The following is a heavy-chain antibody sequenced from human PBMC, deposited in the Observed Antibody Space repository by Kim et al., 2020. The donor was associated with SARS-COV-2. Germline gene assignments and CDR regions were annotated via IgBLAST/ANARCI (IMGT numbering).Heavy chain of an antibody. Sequence: FYADSVKGRFTISRDNSKTTLYLQMNSLRAEDTAVYYCGIGRLREENYWGQGTLVTVSS. CDR3: GIGRLREENY. J-gene: IGHJ4*02. D-gene: IGHD4-17*01. V-gene: IGHV3-23*01.